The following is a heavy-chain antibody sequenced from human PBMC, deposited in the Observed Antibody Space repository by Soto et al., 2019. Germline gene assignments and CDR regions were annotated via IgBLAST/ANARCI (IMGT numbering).Heavy chain of an antibody. J-gene: IGHJ4*02. CDR3: ARERQQAVAGFDY. CDR1: GFTFSSYA. CDR2: ISYDGSNK. V-gene: IGHV3-30-3*01. D-gene: IGHD6-19*01. Sequence: GGSLRLSCAASGFTFSSYAMHWVRQAPGKGLEWVAVISYDGSNKYYADSVKGRFTISRDNSKNTLYLQMNSLRAEDTAVYYCARERQQAVAGFDYWGQGTRVTVSS.